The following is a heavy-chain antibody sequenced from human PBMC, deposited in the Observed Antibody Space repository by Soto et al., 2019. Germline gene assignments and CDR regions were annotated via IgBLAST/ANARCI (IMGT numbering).Heavy chain of an antibody. CDR1: GASVSSGSYF. D-gene: IGHD3-22*01. CDR3: ARDHHSYYDTSGYYPYFDF. J-gene: IGHJ4*02. V-gene: IGHV4-61*01. Sequence: SLTCGVSGASVSSGSYFWTWIRQPPGKGLEWIGNIYYTGSTNYNPSFESRVAISLDTSNNQFSLRLTSLTAADTAVYFCARDHHSYYDTSGYYPYFDFWGQGTLVTVSS. CDR2: IYYTGST.